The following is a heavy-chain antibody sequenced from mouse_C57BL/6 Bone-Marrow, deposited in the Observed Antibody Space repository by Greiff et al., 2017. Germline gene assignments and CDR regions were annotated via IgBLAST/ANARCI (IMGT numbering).Heavy chain of an antibody. CDR3: ARDYYGSDWYFDV. J-gene: IGHJ1*03. CDR1: GYTFTSYG. CDR2: LYPRSGNT. Sequence: QVQLQQSGAELARPGASVTLSCKASGYTFTSYGISWVKQRTGPGLEWIGELYPRSGNTYYNEKFKGKATLTADKSSSTAYMELRSLTAEDSAVYFCARDYYGSDWYFDVWGTGTTVTVSS. V-gene: IGHV1-81*01. D-gene: IGHD1-1*01.